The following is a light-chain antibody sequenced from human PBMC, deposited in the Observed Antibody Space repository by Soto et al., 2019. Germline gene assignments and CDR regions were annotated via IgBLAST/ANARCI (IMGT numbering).Light chain of an antibody. V-gene: IGKV3-11*01. Sequence: EIVLTQSPSTLSLSAGERATLSCRASQGVSGYLAWYQQKPGQAPKLLIYDASNMATGIPARFSGSGSGTDFTLTISSLQPEDFAAYYCQQLHHYLLTFGPGTKLEIK. J-gene: IGKJ2*01. CDR3: QQLHHYLLT. CDR1: QGVSGY. CDR2: DAS.